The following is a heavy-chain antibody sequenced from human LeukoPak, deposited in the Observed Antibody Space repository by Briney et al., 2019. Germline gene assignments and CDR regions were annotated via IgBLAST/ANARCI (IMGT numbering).Heavy chain of an antibody. CDR3: AKSRSGSYYYDAFDI. D-gene: IGHD3-10*01. J-gene: IGHJ3*02. Sequence: PGGSLRLSCAASGFTFGTYWMTWVRQAPGKGLEWVASINHDGSETYYVASVKGRFTISRDNAKNSLYLQMNSLRAEDTALYYCAKSRSGSYYYDAFDIWGQGTMVTVSS. CDR1: GFTFGTYW. V-gene: IGHV3-7*03. CDR2: INHDGSET.